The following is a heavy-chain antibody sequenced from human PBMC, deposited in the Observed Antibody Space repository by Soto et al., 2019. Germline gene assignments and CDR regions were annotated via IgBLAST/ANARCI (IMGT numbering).Heavy chain of an antibody. Sequence: LRLSCSASGCTFSSYAIHWFRQTPGKGLEYVSAISIDGGSTYYADSVKGRVTISRDNSKNTLYLQMNSLRGEDTAVYYCVKSPSGWSNYYYYGMDVWGQGTTVTVSS. CDR2: ISIDGGST. CDR1: GCTFSSYA. D-gene: IGHD6-19*01. CDR3: VKSPSGWSNYYYYGMDV. V-gene: IGHV3-64D*06. J-gene: IGHJ6*02.